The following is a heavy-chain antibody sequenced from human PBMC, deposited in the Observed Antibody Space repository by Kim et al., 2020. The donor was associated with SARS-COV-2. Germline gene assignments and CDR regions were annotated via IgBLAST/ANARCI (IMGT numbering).Heavy chain of an antibody. CDR3: ARASHVDTTMAIGDFLLGGGWFDP. V-gene: IGHV4-39*07. D-gene: IGHD5-18*01. CDR2: ISYSDNP. Sequence: SETLSLTCSVSGGSMSSSNYYWGWIRQPPGKGLEWIGSISYSDNPYYNPSLKSRVTMSVDTSKNQFSLKLSSLTAADTAVYYCARASHVDTTMAIGDFLLGGGWFDPWGQGTLVTVSS. J-gene: IGHJ5*02. CDR1: GGSMSSSNYY.